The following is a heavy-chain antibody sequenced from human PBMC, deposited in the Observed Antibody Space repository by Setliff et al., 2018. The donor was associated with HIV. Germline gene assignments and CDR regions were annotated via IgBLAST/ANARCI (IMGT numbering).Heavy chain of an antibody. D-gene: IGHD3-3*01. Sequence: PSETLSLTCTVSGYSIRRGNFWGWIRQPPGRGLDWIASIYYTGISYYNPSLKSRVTIWVDTSKNQFSLKVNSVTAADTAVYYCVRPSLGIGGGSIFHNWGQGTLVTVSS. V-gene: IGHV4-38-2*02. CDR2: IYYTGIS. J-gene: IGHJ4*02. CDR3: VRPSLGIGGGSIFHN. CDR1: GYSIRRGNF.